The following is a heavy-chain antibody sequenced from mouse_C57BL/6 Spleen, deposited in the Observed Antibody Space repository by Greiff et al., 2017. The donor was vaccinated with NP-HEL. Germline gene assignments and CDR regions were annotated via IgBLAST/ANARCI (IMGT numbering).Heavy chain of an antibody. Sequence: QVQLQQSGAELVKPGASVKLSCKASGYTFTEYTIYWVKQRSGQGLEWIGWFYPGSGSIKYNEKFKDKATLTADKSSSTVYLELSRLTSEDSAVYYCGGHEDNDYYLYFDYWGQGTTLTVSS. D-gene: IGHD2-3*01. V-gene: IGHV1-62-2*01. CDR3: GGHEDNDYYLYFDY. CDR1: GYTFTEYT. J-gene: IGHJ2*01. CDR2: FYPGSGSI.